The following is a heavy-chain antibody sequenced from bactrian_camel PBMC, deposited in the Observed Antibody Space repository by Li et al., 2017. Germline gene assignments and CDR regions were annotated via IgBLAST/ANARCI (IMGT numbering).Heavy chain of an antibody. CDR3: AASVGKTFCSAAYFLSGLRPVFGS. Sequence: QLVESGGGLVQPGGSLRLSCAASGFIFSSYWMYWVRQAPGKGLEWVSSISSLGALTYYADSVKGQFTISLDNAKNTVYLQMGSLRPEDSAMYYCAASVGKTFCSAAYFLSGLRPVFGSWGQGTQVTVS. CDR2: ISSLGALT. D-gene: IGHD2*01. CDR1: GFIFSSYW. V-gene: IGHV3S25*01. J-gene: IGHJ6*01.